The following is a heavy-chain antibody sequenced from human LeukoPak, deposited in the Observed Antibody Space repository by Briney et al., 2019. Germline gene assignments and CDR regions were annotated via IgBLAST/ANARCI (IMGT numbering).Heavy chain of an antibody. Sequence: PSETLSLTCAVYGGSLSGYYWSWIRQPPGKGLEWIGEINHSGSTNYNPSLKSRVTISVDTSKNQFSLKLSSVTAADTAVYYCARRRKNSSGWYRNWFDPWGQGTLVTVSS. CDR3: ARRRKNSSGWYRNWFDP. CDR1: GGSLSGYY. D-gene: IGHD6-19*01. CDR2: INHSGST. V-gene: IGHV4-34*01. J-gene: IGHJ5*02.